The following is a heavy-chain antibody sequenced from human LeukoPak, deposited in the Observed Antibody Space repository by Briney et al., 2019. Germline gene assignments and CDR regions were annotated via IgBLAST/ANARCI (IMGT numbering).Heavy chain of an antibody. CDR3: ARGYPELRHLDMDV. J-gene: IGHJ6*03. D-gene: IGHD3-3*01. CDR1: GYTFTSYD. V-gene: IGHV1-8*03. CDR2: MNPNSGNT. Sequence: GASVKVSCKASGYTFTSYDINWVRQATGQGLEWMGWMNPNSGNTGYAQKFQGRVTITRNTSISTAYMELSSLRSEDTAVYYCARGYPELRHLDMDVWGKGTTVTVSS.